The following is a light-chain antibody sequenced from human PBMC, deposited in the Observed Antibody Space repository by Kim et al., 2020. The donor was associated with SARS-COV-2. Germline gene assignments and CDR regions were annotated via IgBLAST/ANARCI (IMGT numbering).Light chain of an antibody. Sequence: ALGQTVRITCQGDSLRSDYASCYQHKPGQAPVLVIYGKNNRPSGIPDRFSGSSSGNTASLTITGAQAEDEADYYCNSRDSSGNHLVFGGGTQLTVL. CDR3: NSRDSSGNHLV. CDR2: GKN. J-gene: IGLJ3*02. V-gene: IGLV3-19*01. CDR1: SLRSDY.